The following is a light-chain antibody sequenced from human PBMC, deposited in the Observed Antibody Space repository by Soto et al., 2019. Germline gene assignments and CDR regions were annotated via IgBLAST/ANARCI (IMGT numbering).Light chain of an antibody. J-gene: IGLJ2*01. Sequence: QSALTQPASVSGSPGQSITISCSGTTSDVGGYNLVSWYQQHTAKAPKLLIYEGTQRPSGVPDRFSGSKSGNTASLTVSGLQAEDEGDYYCSSYGGSNNLVFGGGTKLTVL. V-gene: IGLV2-8*01. CDR3: SSYGGSNNLV. CDR1: TSDVGGYNL. CDR2: EGT.